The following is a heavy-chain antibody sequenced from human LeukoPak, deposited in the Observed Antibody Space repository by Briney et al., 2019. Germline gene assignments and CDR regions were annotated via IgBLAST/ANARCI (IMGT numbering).Heavy chain of an antibody. V-gene: IGHV5-51*01. CDR2: IYPGDSDT. CDR3: ARLYYDGSGYPRTEHVYPDAFDI. D-gene: IGHD3-22*01. J-gene: IGHJ3*02. CDR1: GYIFTSYW. Sequence: GESLQISCKGSGYIFTSYWIGWVRQMPGKGLEWMGIIYPGDSDTRYSPFFQGQVTISADKSISTAYLQWSSLKASDTAMYYCARLYYDGSGYPRTEHVYPDAFDIWGQGTMVTVSS.